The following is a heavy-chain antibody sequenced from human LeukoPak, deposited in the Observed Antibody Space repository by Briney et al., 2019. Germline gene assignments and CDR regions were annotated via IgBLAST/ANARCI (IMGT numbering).Heavy chain of an antibody. V-gene: IGHV3-30-3*01. CDR2: ISYDGSNK. CDR3: ARESVYYDSSGHDFDY. CDR1: GFTFSSYA. J-gene: IGHJ4*02. D-gene: IGHD3-22*01. Sequence: GRSLRLSCAASGFTFSSYAMHWVRQAPGKGLEWVAVISYDGSNKYYADSVKGRFTISRDNSKNTQYLQMNSLRAEDTAVYYCARESVYYDSSGHDFDYWGQGTLVTVSS.